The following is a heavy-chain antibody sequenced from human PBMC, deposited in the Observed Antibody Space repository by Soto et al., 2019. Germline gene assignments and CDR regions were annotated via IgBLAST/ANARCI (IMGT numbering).Heavy chain of an antibody. Sequence: ASVKVSCKASGYIFSNYGISWVRQAPGQGLEWMGWISTYNANTYYAQKFQGRVTMTTDTSTSTAYMELRSLRSDEPAVFYCARERDGSSWSSAEFLPYWGQGTLVTVSS. V-gene: IGHV1-18*01. J-gene: IGHJ1*01. D-gene: IGHD6-13*01. CDR1: GYIFSNYG. CDR2: ISTYNANT. CDR3: ARERDGSSWSSAEFLPY.